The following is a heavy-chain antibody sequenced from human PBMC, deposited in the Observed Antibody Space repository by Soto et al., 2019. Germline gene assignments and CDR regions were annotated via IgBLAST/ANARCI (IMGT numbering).Heavy chain of an antibody. Sequence: AGSLRLSCAASGFTFSNAWMSWVRQAPGEGLEWVGRIKSKTDGGTTDYAAPVKGRFTISRDDSKNTLYLQMNSLKTEDTAVYYCTTTPTSCSTCYYYGMDVWGQGTTVTVSS. CDR1: GFTFSNAW. CDR2: IKSKTDGGTT. CDR3: TTTPTSCSTCYYYGMDV. J-gene: IGHJ6*02. D-gene: IGHD2-2*01. V-gene: IGHV3-15*01.